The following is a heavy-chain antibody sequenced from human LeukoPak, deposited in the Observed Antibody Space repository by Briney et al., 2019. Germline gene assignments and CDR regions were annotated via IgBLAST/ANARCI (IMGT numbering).Heavy chain of an antibody. CDR1: GFTFSNYN. V-gene: IGHV3-48*01. CDR2: ISSSSSAI. CDR3: ARDREGSSSWYGGY. D-gene: IGHD6-13*01. Sequence: GGSLRLSCAASGFTFSNYNMNWVRQAPGKGLEWVSYISSSSSAIYYADSVKGRFSISRDNVKNSLYLQMNSLRAEDTAVYYCARDREGSSSWYGGYWGQGTLVTVSS. J-gene: IGHJ4*02.